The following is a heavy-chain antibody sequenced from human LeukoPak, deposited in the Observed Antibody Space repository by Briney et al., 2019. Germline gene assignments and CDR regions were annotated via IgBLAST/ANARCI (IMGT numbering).Heavy chain of an antibody. Sequence: SETLSLTCTVSGGSISRSSYYWGWIRQPPGKGLEWIGSIYYSGSTYYNPSLKSRVTIFVDTSKNQFSLKLSSVTAADTAVYYCARHKEWELLQAFDIWGQGTMVTVSS. CDR1: GGSISRSSYY. CDR2: IYYSGST. V-gene: IGHV4-39*01. D-gene: IGHD1-26*01. J-gene: IGHJ3*02. CDR3: ARHKEWELLQAFDI.